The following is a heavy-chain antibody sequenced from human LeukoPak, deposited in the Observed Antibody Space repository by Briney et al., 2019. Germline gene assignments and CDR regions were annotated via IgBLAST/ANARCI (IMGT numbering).Heavy chain of an antibody. CDR2: IGGDGGGT. D-gene: IGHD3-10*01. CDR1: GFTFSTYT. CDR3: LKDFGRNLGGPGY. Sequence: GGSLRLSCIASGFTFSTYTMAWVRQAQGGGLEWVSAIGGDGGGTFYADSVKGRFAISGDNSKSTLYLQMNSLRAEDTAVYYCLKDFGRNLGGPGYWGRGTLVTVSA. V-gene: IGHV3-23*01. J-gene: IGHJ4*02.